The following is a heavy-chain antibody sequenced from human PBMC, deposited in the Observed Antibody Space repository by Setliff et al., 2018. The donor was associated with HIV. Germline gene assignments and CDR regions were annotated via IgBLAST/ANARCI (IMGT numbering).Heavy chain of an antibody. V-gene: IGHV4-39*01. CDR1: GGSISSSSYY. D-gene: IGHD1-26*01. J-gene: IGHJ6*03. CDR3: ARGIGPLPNWENFYYSMDV. CDR2: IYYSGST. Sequence: SETLSLTCTVSGGSISSSSYYWGWIRQPPGKGLEWIGSIYYSGSTYSNPSLKSRLTISADTSKNQITLTLTSVTAADTAVYYCARGIGPLPNWENFYYSMDVWGKGTTVTVSS.